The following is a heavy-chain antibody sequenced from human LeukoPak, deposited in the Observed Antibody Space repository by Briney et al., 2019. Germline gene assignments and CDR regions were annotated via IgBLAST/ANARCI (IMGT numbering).Heavy chain of an antibody. Sequence: DSVKVSCKASGYTFTGYYMHWVRQAPGQGLEWMGWINPNTGDTHYAQKFQGRVTLTRDTSITTVYIELSRLTSDDTAIFYCAVAPGDYWGQGTLVTVSS. V-gene: IGHV1-2*02. D-gene: IGHD2-21*01. CDR1: GYTFTGYY. J-gene: IGHJ4*02. CDR3: AVAPGDY. CDR2: INPNTGDT.